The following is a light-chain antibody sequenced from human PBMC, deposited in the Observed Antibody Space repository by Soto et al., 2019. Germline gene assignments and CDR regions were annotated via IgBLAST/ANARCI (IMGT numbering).Light chain of an antibody. J-gene: IGKJ3*01. CDR3: QQYRSPPFT. CDR1: QSVSSSY. V-gene: IGKV3-20*01. Sequence: EIVLTQSPGTLSLSPGERATLSCRASQSVSSSYVAWYQQKPGQTPRLLIYGASSRATGIPDRFSGSGSGTDFTLTISRLEPEDFAVYYCQQYRSPPFTFGPGTKVDIK. CDR2: GAS.